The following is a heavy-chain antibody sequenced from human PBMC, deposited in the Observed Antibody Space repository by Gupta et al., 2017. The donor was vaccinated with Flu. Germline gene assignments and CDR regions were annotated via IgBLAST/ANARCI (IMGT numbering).Heavy chain of an antibody. Sequence: GRFTISRDNAKNSLYLQINSLTAEDTAVYYCARDTVHRDGMDVWGQGTTVTVSS. V-gene: IGHV3-11*01. CDR3: ARDTVHRDGMDV. J-gene: IGHJ6*02.